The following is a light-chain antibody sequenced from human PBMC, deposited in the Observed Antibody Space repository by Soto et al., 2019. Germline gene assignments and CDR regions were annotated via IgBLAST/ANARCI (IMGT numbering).Light chain of an antibody. J-gene: IGKJ1*01. CDR3: QQYDSYPWT. Sequence: DIQMTQSPSTLSASVGDRVTITCRASESVSSWLAWYQQKPGKAPKLLISEASNLKSGAPSTFSGSGSGTEFTLTISSLQPDDFATFYCQQYDSYPWTFGQGNKVEIK. CDR2: EAS. V-gene: IGKV1-5*03. CDR1: ESVSSW.